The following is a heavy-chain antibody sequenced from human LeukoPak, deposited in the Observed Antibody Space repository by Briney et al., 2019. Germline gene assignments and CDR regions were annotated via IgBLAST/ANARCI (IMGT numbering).Heavy chain of an antibody. Sequence: GGSLRLSCVASGFTFSPHSMIWVRRAPGKGLDWVSYISSDSGTIYYADSVKGRFTISRDNAKDSLYLQMNSLRVDGTAVYYCARIRLDGFWLDPWGQGTLVTVSS. J-gene: IGHJ5*02. D-gene: IGHD2-2*03. V-gene: IGHV3-48*04. CDR3: ARIRLDGFWLDP. CDR2: ISSDSGTI. CDR1: GFTFSPHS.